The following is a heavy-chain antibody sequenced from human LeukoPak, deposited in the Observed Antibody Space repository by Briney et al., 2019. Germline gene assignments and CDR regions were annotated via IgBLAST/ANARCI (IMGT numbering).Heavy chain of an antibody. Sequence: ASVKVSCKASGYTFTGYYMHWVRQAPGQGLEWMGWINPNSGGTNYAQKFQGRVTMTRDTSISTAYMELNSLRSDDTAVYYCARGFTGTNMIVVSEYFQHWGQGTLVTVSS. J-gene: IGHJ1*01. CDR2: INPNSGGT. D-gene: IGHD3-22*01. CDR1: GYTFTGYY. CDR3: ARGFTGTNMIVVSEYFQH. V-gene: IGHV1-2*02.